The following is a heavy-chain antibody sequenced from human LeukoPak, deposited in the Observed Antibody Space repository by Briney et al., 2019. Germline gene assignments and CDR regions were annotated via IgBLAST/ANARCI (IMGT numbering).Heavy chain of an antibody. J-gene: IGHJ6*02. D-gene: IGHD3-9*01. CDR3: AKGDYDILTGYSHYYYGMDV. CDR2: ISGSGGST. V-gene: IGHV3-23*01. CDR1: GFTFSSYG. Sequence: GRSLRLSCAASGFTFSSYGMHWVRQAPGKGLEWVSAISGSGGSTYYADSVKGRFTISRDNSKNTLYLQMNSLRAEDTAVYYCAKGDYDILTGYSHYYYGMDVWGQGTTVTVSS.